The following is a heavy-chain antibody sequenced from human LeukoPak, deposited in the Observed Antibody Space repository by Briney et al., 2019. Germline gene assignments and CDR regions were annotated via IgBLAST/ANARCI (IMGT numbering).Heavy chain of an antibody. CDR3: ARDSWPEVVRFDY. CDR2: IYHGGST. J-gene: IGHJ4*02. V-gene: IGHV4-39*07. CDR1: GGSISSSSYY. Sequence: SETLSLTCTVSGGSISSSSYYWGWIRQPPGKGLEWIGSIYHGGSTYYNPSLKSRVTISVDTSKNQFSLKLSSVTAADTAVYFCARDSWPEVVRFDYWGQGTLVTVSS. D-gene: IGHD1-14*01.